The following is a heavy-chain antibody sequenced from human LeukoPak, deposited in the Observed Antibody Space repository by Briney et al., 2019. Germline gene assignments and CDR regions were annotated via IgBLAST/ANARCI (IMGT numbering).Heavy chain of an antibody. J-gene: IGHJ5*02. Sequence: TLSLTCTVSGGSISSGGYYWSWIRQHPGKGLEWIGYIYYSGSTYYNPSLKSRVTISVDTSKNQFSLKLSSVTAADTAVYYCARTYYYDSSANWFDPWGQGTLVTVSS. CDR3: ARTYYYDSSANWFDP. CDR2: IYYSGST. CDR1: GGSISSGGYY. D-gene: IGHD3-22*01. V-gene: IGHV4-31*03.